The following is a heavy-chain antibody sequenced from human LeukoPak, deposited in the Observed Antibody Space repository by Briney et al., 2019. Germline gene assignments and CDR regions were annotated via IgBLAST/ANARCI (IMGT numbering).Heavy chain of an antibody. CDR3: ARDGRSTTTHYYYYGMDV. D-gene: IGHD1-1*01. Sequence: ASVTVSCKASGYTFTSYDINWVRQATGQGLEWMGWMNPNSGNTGYAQKFQGRVTMTRNTSISTAYMELSSLRSEDTAVYYCARDGRSTTTHYYYYGMDVWGQGTTVTVSS. CDR2: MNPNSGNT. CDR1: GYTFTSYD. J-gene: IGHJ6*02. V-gene: IGHV1-8*01.